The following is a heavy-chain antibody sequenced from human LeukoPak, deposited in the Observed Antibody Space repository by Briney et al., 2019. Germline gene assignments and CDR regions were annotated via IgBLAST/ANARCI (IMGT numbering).Heavy chain of an antibody. Sequence: GGSLRLSCAGSGFNFRTYSINWVRQAPGKGLEWVASIGGSGITYYPESVKGRFTISRDNAKNSVFLQLSSLRVEDTAVYYCARFLATWDYYYMDVWGTGTTVIVSS. CDR1: GFNFRTYS. CDR3: ARFLATWDYYYMDV. D-gene: IGHD3-3*01. V-gene: IGHV3-69-1*01. CDR2: IGGSGIT. J-gene: IGHJ6*03.